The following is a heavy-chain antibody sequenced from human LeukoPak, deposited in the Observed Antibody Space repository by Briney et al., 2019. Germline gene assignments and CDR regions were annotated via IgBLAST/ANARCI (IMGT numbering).Heavy chain of an antibody. V-gene: IGHV3-30*03. J-gene: IGHJ4*02. Sequence: PGGSLRLSCAASGFTFSSYGMHWVRQAPGKGLEWVAVISYDGSHKYYVDSVKGRFTISRDNSENALYLQMNSLRGEDTAVYYCATAWGDSSGWYVGDYWGQGTLVTVSS. D-gene: IGHD6-19*01. CDR2: ISYDGSHK. CDR3: ATAWGDSSGWYVGDY. CDR1: GFTFSSYG.